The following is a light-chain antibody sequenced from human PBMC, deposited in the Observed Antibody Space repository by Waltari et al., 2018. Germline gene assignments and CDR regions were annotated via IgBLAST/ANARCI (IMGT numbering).Light chain of an antibody. CDR3: SSFAGSTNWV. CDR1: SSDLGGYHY. J-gene: IGLJ3*02. V-gene: IGLV2-8*01. CDR2: EVT. Sequence: QSALTQPPSASGSPGQSVTISCTGTSSDLGGYHYVSWYQQPPGKAPKLMIYEVTKRPSGVPDRFSASKSGNTASLTVSGLQAEDEADYYCSSFAGSTNWVFGGGTKLTVL.